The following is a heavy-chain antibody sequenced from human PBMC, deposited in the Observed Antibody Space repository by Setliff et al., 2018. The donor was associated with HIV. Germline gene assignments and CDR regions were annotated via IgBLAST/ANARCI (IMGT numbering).Heavy chain of an antibody. Sequence: SETLSLTCTVSGDSITRGSYYWSWIRQPAGKGLEWTGHIYTSGKTHYSPSLKSRITMTRDTSISTAFMDLSRLRSDGTAVYYCARDPGYKSSWYGAFDFWGQGTMVTVSS. D-gene: IGHD6-13*01. CDR1: GDSITRGSYY. CDR2: IYTSGKT. CDR3: ARDPGYKSSWYGAFDF. V-gene: IGHV4-61*09. J-gene: IGHJ3*01.